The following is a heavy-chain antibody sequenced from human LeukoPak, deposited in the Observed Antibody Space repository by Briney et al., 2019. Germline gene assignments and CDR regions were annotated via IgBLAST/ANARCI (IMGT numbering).Heavy chain of an antibody. J-gene: IGHJ3*01. D-gene: IGHD3-10*01. CDR1: GFTFSDHY. CDR3: VYYGSATQGAFDV. Sequence: PGRSLRLSCAASGFTFSDHYMTWLRRAPGKGLEWVAYTSNRRDYTNYADSVKGRFTISRANANNSLYLQMTDLSADDTAVYYCVYYGSATQGAFDVWGQGTMVTVSS. V-gene: IGHV3-11*06. CDR2: TSNRRDYT.